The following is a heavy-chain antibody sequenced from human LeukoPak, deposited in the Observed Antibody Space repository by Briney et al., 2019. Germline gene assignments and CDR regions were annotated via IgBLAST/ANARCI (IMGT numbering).Heavy chain of an antibody. CDR1: GFTFSSYS. CDR2: ISSSSSTI. V-gene: IGHV3-48*01. J-gene: IGHJ4*02. D-gene: IGHD5-24*01. Sequence: PGGSLRLSCAASGFTFSSYSMNWVRQAPGKGLEWVSYISSSSSTIYYADSVKGRFTISRDNAKNSLYLQMNSLRAEDTAVYYCARDSTPYSMASFDYWGQGTLVTVSS. CDR3: ARDSTPYSMASFDY.